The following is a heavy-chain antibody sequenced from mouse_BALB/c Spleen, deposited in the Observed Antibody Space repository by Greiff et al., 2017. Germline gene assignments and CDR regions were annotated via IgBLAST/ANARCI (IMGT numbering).Heavy chain of an antibody. J-gene: IGHJ1*01. V-gene: IGHV5-12-2*01. D-gene: IGHD4-1*01. CDR2: ISNGGGST. Sequence: EVQLVESGGGLVQPGGSLKLSCAASGFTFSSYTMSWVRQTPEKRLEWVAYISNGGGSTYYPDTVKGRFTISRDNAKNTLYLQMSSLKSEDTAMYNCARHPLGRGYWYFDVWGAGTTVTVAA. CDR3: ARHPLGRGYWYFDV. CDR1: GFTFSSYT.